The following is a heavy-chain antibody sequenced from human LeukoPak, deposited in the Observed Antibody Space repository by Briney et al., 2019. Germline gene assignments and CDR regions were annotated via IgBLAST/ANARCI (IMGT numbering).Heavy chain of an antibody. Sequence: PGGSLRLSCAASGFTFSSYAMHWVRQAPGKGLEWVAVISYDGSNKYYADSVKCRFTISRDNSKNTLYLQMNSLRAEDTAVYYCAREMIVVAEFDYWGQGTLVTVSS. CDR1: GFTFSSYA. J-gene: IGHJ4*02. CDR3: AREMIVVAEFDY. CDR2: ISYDGSNK. V-gene: IGHV3-30-3*01. D-gene: IGHD3-22*01.